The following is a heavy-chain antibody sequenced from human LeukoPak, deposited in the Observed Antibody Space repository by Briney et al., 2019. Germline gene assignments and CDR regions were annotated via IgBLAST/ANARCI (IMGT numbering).Heavy chain of an antibody. D-gene: IGHD6-6*01. CDR2: IFYSGNT. CDR3: ATTARHCSDY. J-gene: IGHJ4*02. V-gene: IGHV4-30-4*08. Sequence: SQTLSLTCTVSGGSINSGDYYWSWIRQPPGKGLEWIGYIFYSGNTYYNPSLESRVIISIDTSKNQFSLRLSSVTAADTAVYYCATTARHCSDYWGQGTLVTVSS. CDR1: GGSINSGDYY.